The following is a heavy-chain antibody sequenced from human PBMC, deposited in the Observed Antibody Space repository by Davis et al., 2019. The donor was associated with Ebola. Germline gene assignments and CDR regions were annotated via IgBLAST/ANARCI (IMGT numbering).Heavy chain of an antibody. Sequence: GGSLRLSCAASGFTFSSYDMHWVRQATGKGLEWVSAIGTAGDPYYPGSVKGRFTISRENAKNSLYLQMNSLRSDDTAVYYCARSPTLWFGELFHQGGWFDPWGQGTLVTVSS. J-gene: IGHJ5*02. V-gene: IGHV3-13*05. CDR2: IGTAGDP. CDR3: ARSPTLWFGELFHQGGWFDP. D-gene: IGHD3-10*01. CDR1: GFTFSSYD.